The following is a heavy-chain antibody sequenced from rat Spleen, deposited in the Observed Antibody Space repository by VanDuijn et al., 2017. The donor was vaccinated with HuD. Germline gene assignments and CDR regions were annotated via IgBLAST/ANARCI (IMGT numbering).Heavy chain of an antibody. CDR2: IWGNGNT. CDR1: GFSLSSYG. CDR3: ARGEGFGGYRPNWFAY. V-gene: IGHV2S61*01. J-gene: IGHJ3*01. Sequence: QVQLKESGPGLVQPSQTLSLTCTVSGFSLSSYGVIWVRQPPGKGLEWMGVIWGNGNTNYNSALKSRLSISRDTSKSQVFLKMNNLQTEDTAMYFCARGEGFGGYRPNWFAYWGQGTLVTVSS. D-gene: IGHD1-11*01.